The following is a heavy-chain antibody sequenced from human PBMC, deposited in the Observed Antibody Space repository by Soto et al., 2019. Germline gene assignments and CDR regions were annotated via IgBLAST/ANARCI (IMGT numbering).Heavy chain of an antibody. Sequence: PSETLSLTCTVSGASITNDDFFWSWVRQHPDKGLEWLAYITYGGSIYYNPSLRSRLSVSIDKSKSQFSLNARSVTAADTAVYFCAKMERTQLWLLVQNWGQGLPVTVSS. V-gene: IGHV4-31*03. CDR1: GASITNDDFF. CDR3: AKMERTQLWLLVQN. J-gene: IGHJ4*02. D-gene: IGHD5-18*01. CDR2: ITYGGSI.